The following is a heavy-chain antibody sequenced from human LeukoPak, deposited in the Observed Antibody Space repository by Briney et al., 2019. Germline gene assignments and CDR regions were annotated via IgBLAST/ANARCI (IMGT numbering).Heavy chain of an antibody. CDR3: ARCTDSGGVDY. Sequence: PSETLSLTCTVSAGSISSYYWSWLRQPQGKGLEWIGYIYYSGGTNYNPSLKSRVTISVDTFKKQFSLKLSSVTAADTAVYYCARCTDSGGVDYWGQGTLVTISS. J-gene: IGHJ4*02. CDR1: AGSISSYY. V-gene: IGHV4-59*01. CDR2: IYYSGGT. D-gene: IGHD3-16*01.